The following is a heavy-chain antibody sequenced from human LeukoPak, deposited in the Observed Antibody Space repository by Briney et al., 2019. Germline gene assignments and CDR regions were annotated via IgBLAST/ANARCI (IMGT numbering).Heavy chain of an antibody. Sequence: GGSLRLSCAASGFTFSSYAMSWVRQAPGKGLEWVSAISGSGGSTYYADSVKGRFTISRDNSKNTLYLQMNSLRAEDTAVYYCAKGEVGYSYGEIDYWGRGTLVTVSS. D-gene: IGHD5-18*01. J-gene: IGHJ4*02. CDR1: GFTFSSYA. V-gene: IGHV3-23*01. CDR2: ISGSGGST. CDR3: AKGEVGYSYGEIDY.